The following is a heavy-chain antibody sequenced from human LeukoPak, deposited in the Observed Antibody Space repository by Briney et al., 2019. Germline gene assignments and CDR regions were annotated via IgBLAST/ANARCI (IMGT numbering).Heavy chain of an antibody. D-gene: IGHD3-22*01. V-gene: IGHV3-23*01. J-gene: IGHJ4*02. Sequence: GGSLRLSCAASGFTFASHAMSWVRQAPGKGLEWVSGISGSASSTYYADSVKGRFTISRANSKNTLYLQMNSLRAEDAAVYYCAREVSSGYYPHGFDYWGQGTLVTVSS. CDR3: AREVSSGYYPHGFDY. CDR1: GFTFASHA. CDR2: ISGSASST.